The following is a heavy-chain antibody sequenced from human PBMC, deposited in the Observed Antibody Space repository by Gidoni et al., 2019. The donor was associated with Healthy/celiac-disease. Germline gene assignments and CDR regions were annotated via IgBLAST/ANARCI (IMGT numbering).Heavy chain of an antibody. CDR3: ARDRRIAARRNPNNWFDP. CDR1: AFTFSSHS. Sequence: EVQLVESGGGLVQPGGSLSLSCAAPAFTFSSHSRNWVRQDPGKGLEWVSYISSSSSTIYYADSVKGRFTISRDNAKNSLYLQMNSLRAEDTAVYYCARDRRIAARRNPNNWFDPWGQGTLVTVSS. J-gene: IGHJ5*02. CDR2: ISSSSSTI. V-gene: IGHV3-48*01. D-gene: IGHD6-6*01.